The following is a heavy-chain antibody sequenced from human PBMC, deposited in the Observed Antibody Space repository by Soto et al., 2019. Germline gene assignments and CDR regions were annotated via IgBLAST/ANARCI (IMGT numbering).Heavy chain of an antibody. D-gene: IGHD6-19*01. Sequence: LMQSGPDVKKPGTSVKVSCKTSGFTFGSSAVQWVRQVRGQRLEWIGWIVVASGYSNVAQKFQDRVSLTRDLSTNTAFMELSSLTSEDSAMYYCAADVIGVAGDFDHWGQGTLVSVSS. CDR2: IVVASGYS. V-gene: IGHV1-58*01. CDR1: GFTFGSSA. CDR3: AADVIGVAGDFDH. J-gene: IGHJ4*02.